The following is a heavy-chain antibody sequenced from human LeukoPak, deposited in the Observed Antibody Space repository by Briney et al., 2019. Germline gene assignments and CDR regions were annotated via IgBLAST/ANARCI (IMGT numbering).Heavy chain of an antibody. CDR3: ARGLHCSSTSCYEGAFDY. V-gene: IGHV4-34*01. CDR1: GGSFSGYY. J-gene: IGHJ4*02. CDR2: INHSGST. Sequence: SETLSLTCAVYGGSFSGYYWSWIRQPPGKGLEWLGEINHSGSTNYNPSLKSRVTISVDTSKNQFSLKLSSVTAADTAVYYCARGLHCSSTSCYEGAFDYWGQGTLVTVSS. D-gene: IGHD2-2*01.